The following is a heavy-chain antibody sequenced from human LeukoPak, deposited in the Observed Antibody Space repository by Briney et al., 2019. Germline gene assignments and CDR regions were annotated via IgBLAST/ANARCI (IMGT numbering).Heavy chain of an antibody. CDR1: GGSFSGYY. J-gene: IGHJ4*02. CDR3: ARSRSGSYFDY. Sequence: SETLSLTCAVYGGSFSGYYWSWIRQPPGKGLEWIGEINHSGSTNYNPSLKSRVTISVDRSKNQFSLKLSSVTAADTAVYYCARSRSGSYFDYWGQGTLVTVSS. CDR2: INHSGST. D-gene: IGHD1-26*01. V-gene: IGHV4-34*01.